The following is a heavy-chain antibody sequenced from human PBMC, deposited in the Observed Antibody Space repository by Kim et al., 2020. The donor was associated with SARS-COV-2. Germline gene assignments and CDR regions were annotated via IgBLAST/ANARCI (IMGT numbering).Heavy chain of an antibody. D-gene: IGHD2-2*01. CDR1: GGSISSGGYY. Sequence: SETLSLTCTVSGGSISSGGYYWSWIRQHPGKGLEYIGYIYYSGRTYYKPSLKSRASISVDTSKNQFSLWLTSVTAADTAMYYCARAAGCSSTSCYEDYYYGMDVWGQGTTVTVSS. CDR3: ARAAGCSSTSCYEDYYYGMDV. CDR2: IYYSGRT. V-gene: IGHV4-31*03. J-gene: IGHJ6*02.